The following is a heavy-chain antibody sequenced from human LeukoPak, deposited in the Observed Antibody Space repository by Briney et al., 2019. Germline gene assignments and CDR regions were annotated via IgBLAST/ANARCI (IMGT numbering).Heavy chain of an antibody. J-gene: IGHJ4*02. V-gene: IGHV4-59*01. CDR1: GGSISSYY. Sequence: PSETLSLTCTVSGGSISSYYWSWIRQPPGKGLEWIGYIFYSGNTNYSPSLKSRVTISVDTSKNQFSLKLSSVTAADTAVYYCTRGGNWAFDYWGQGTLVTVSS. CDR2: IFYSGNT. CDR3: TRGGNWAFDY. D-gene: IGHD4-23*01.